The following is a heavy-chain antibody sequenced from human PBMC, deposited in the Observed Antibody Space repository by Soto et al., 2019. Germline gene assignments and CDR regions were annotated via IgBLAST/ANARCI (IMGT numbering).Heavy chain of an antibody. CDR1: GGSISSYY. Sequence: QVQLQESGPGLVKPSETLSLTCTVSGGSISSYYWSWIRQPAGKGLEWIGRIYTSGSTNYNPSLKSRVTMSVDTSKNQFSLKLSSVTAADTAVYYCARDPGSGWHDAFDIWDQGTMVTVSS. J-gene: IGHJ3*02. D-gene: IGHD6-19*01. V-gene: IGHV4-4*07. CDR3: ARDPGSGWHDAFDI. CDR2: IYTSGST.